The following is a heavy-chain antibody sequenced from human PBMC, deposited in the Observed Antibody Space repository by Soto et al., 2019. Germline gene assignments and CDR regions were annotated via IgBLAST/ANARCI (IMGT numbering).Heavy chain of an antibody. V-gene: IGHV3-33*01. CDR1: GFTFSTYG. CDR3: VRVFDTYYFDL. D-gene: IGHD3-9*01. J-gene: IGHJ4*02. Sequence: PGGPLRLSCAASGFTFSTYGMHWVRQAPGKGLEWVALIWPDGSNKYYADSVKGRFTISRDNSKKTLYLQMNSLGAEDTAVYYCVRVFDTYYFDLWGQGTMVTVSS. CDR2: IWPDGSNK.